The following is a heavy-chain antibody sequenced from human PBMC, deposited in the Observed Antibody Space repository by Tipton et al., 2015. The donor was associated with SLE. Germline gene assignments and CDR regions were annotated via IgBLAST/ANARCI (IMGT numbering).Heavy chain of an antibody. CDR2: IYDSGRT. V-gene: IGHV4-61*02. D-gene: IGHD3-9*01. Sequence: TLSLTCTVSGGSITNDNHYWGWIRQPAGKGLEWNGRIYDSGRTNYNPSLKRRLTITVDTSKNQFSLNLSSVTAADTAGYYCARDTRDWFLSESWGQRALVTVSS. J-gene: IGHJ4*02. CDR1: GGSITNDNHY. CDR3: ARDTRDWFLSES.